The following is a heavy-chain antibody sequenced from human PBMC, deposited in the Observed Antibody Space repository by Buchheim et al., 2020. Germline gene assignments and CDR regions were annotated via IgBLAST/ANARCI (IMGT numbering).Heavy chain of an antibody. V-gene: IGHV4-31*03. D-gene: IGHD3-3*01. CDR3: ARFGKTFGVVISDWFDP. Sequence: QVQLQESGPGLVKPSQTLSLTCTVSGGSISSGGYYWSWIRQHPGKGLEWIGYIYYSGRTYDNPSLKSRVTISVDPSKNQFSLKLSSVTAADTAVYYCARFGKTFGVVISDWFDPWGQGTL. CDR2: IYYSGRT. CDR1: GGSISSGGYY. J-gene: IGHJ5*02.